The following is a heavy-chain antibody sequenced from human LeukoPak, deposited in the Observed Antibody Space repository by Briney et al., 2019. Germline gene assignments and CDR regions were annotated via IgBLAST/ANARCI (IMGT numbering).Heavy chain of an antibody. J-gene: IGHJ5*02. CDR2: INHSGST. V-gene: IGHV4-34*01. Sequence: PSETLSLTCAVYGGSFSGYYWSWIRQPPGKGLEWIGEINHSGSTNYNPSLKSRVTISVDTSKNQFSLKLSPVTAADTAVYYCARVIVVVPAAYLLYSSSRRNWFDPWGQGTLVTVSS. CDR3: ARVIVVVPAAYLLYSSSRRNWFDP. D-gene: IGHD2-2*01. CDR1: GGSFSGYY.